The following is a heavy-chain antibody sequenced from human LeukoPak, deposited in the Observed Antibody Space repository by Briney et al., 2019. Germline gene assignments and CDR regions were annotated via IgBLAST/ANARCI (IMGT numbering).Heavy chain of an antibody. V-gene: IGHV1-69*02. D-gene: IGHD1-26*01. CDR2: IIPILGIA. J-gene: IGHJ3*02. CDR1: GGTFSSYT. Sequence: SVKVSCKASGGTFSSYTISWVRQEPGQGLEWMGRIIPILGIANYAQQFQGRVTITADKSTSTAYMELSSLRSEDTAVYYCARASGSGSYSGAFDIWGQGTMVTVSS. CDR3: ARASGSGSYSGAFDI.